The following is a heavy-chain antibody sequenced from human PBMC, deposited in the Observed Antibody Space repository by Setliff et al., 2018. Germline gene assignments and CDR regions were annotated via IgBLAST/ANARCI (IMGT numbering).Heavy chain of an antibody. V-gene: IGHV1-69*13. CDR1: GGTFSSYV. D-gene: IGHD3-10*01. CDR2: VIPMFGT. CDR3: AGGQPLVRKYYYYMDV. Sequence: SVKVSCKASGGTFSSYVISWVREAPGQGLEWMGGVIPMFGTNYAQKLQGRITITADESTSTAYMELSSLGSEDTAVYYCAGGQPLVRKYYYYMDVWGKGTTVTVSS. J-gene: IGHJ6*03.